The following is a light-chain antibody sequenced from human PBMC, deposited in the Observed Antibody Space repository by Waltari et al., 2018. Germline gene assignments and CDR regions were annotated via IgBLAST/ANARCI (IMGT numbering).Light chain of an antibody. V-gene: IGLV2-14*01. Sequence: SALTQPASVSGSPGQSITISCTGTSSDVGGYIYVSWYQQHPGKAPKLIIYDVSKRPSGVSTRFSGSKSGNTASLTISGLQAEDEADYFCSSYTSSSTFVFGGGTKLTVL. J-gene: IGLJ2*01. CDR1: SSDVGGYIY. CDR3: SSYTSSSTFV. CDR2: DVS.